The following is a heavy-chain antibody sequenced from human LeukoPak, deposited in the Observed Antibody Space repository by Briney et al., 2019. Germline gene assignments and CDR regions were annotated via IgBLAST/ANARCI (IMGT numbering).Heavy chain of an antibody. V-gene: IGHV3-7*01. Sequence: GGSLLLSCAASGFTFSSFWMSWVRQAPGKGLEWVANIKQDGSEEYYVDSVKGRFTISRDNAKKSLYLQMNSLRAEDAAVYYCAREADYVFWSGYGSYYYYYYMDVWGKGTTVTVSS. CDR3: AREADYVFWSGYGSYYYYYYMDV. CDR1: GFTFSSFW. CDR2: IKQDGSEE. J-gene: IGHJ6*03. D-gene: IGHD3-3*01.